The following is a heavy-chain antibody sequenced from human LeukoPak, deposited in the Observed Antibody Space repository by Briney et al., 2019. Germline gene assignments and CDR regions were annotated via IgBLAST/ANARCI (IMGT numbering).Heavy chain of an antibody. J-gene: IGHJ6*02. CDR3: ARDRPDCSGGTCYYYYYGMDV. CDR1: GFTFSSYE. Sequence: PGGSLRLSCAASGFTFSSYEMNWVRQAPGKGLEWVSYISSSGSIIYYVDSVKGRFTISRDNAKNSLYLQMNGLRAEDTAVYYCARDRPDCSGGTCYYYYYGMDVWGQGTTVTVSS. D-gene: IGHD2-15*01. V-gene: IGHV3-48*03. CDR2: ISSSGSII.